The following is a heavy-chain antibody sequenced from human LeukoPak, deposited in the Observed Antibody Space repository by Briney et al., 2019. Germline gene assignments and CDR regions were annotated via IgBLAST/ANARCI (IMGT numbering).Heavy chain of an antibody. Sequence: ASVKVSCKASGYTFTSHDINWVRQATGQGLEWMGWMNPNSGNTGYAQKFQGRVTITRNNSISTAYMELSRLRSDDTAVYYCARGYSYGYRAFDYWGQGTLVTVSS. V-gene: IGHV1-8*03. D-gene: IGHD5-18*01. CDR2: MNPNSGNT. CDR3: ARGYSYGYRAFDY. CDR1: GYTFTSHD. J-gene: IGHJ4*02.